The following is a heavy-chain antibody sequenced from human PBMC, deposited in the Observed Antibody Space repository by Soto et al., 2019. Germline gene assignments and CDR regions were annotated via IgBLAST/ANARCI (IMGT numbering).Heavy chain of an antibody. J-gene: IGHJ6*03. CDR3: ARGEVPAARNYYYYYMDV. Sequence: ASVKVSCTASGYTFISYGISWVRQAPGQGLEWMGWISAYNGNTNYAQKLQGRVTMTTDTSTSTAYMELRSLRSDDTAVYYCARGEVPAARNYYYYYMDVWGKGTTVTVSS. D-gene: IGHD2-2*01. CDR1: GYTFISYG. CDR2: ISAYNGNT. V-gene: IGHV1-18*01.